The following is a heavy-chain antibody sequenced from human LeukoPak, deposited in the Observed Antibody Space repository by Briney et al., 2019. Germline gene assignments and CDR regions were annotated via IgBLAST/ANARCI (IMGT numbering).Heavy chain of an antibody. CDR1: GGSISSSSYY. D-gene: IGHD1-26*01. Sequence: PSETLSLTCTVSGGSISSSSYYWGWIRQPPGKGLEWIGSIYYNGDTYYNPSLKSRVTISFDTSESQVSLHLSSVTAADTAIYYCARGPNTSGNYRAFDIWGQGTMVTVSS. J-gene: IGHJ3*02. CDR2: IYYNGDT. V-gene: IGHV4-39*07. CDR3: ARGPNTSGNYRAFDI.